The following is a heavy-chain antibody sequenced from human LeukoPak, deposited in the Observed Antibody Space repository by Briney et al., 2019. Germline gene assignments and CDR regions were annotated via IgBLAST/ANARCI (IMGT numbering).Heavy chain of an antibody. V-gene: IGHV1-18*01. Sequence: ASVKVSCKASGYTFTSYGISWVRQAPGQGLEWMGWISAYNGNTNYAQKLQGRVTMTTDTSTSTAYMELRSLRSDDTAVYYCARDLTETYCGGDCHPTLFDYWGQGTLVTVSS. CDR1: GYTFTSYG. D-gene: IGHD2-21*02. J-gene: IGHJ4*02. CDR2: ISAYNGNT. CDR3: ARDLTETYCGGDCHPTLFDY.